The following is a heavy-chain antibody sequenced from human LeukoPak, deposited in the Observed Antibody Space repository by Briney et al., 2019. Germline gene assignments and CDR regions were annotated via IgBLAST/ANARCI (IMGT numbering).Heavy chain of an antibody. CDR2: IYYSGST. CDR3: ARSQSWFPSGGWQDY. Sequence: SEALSLACTVSGGSISSSSYYWGWIRQPPGKGLEWIGSIYYSGSTYYNPSLKSRVTISVDTSKNQFSLKLSSVTAADTAVYYCARSQSWFPSGGWQDYWGQGTLVTVSS. J-gene: IGHJ4*02. D-gene: IGHD6-19*01. CDR1: GGSISSSSYY. V-gene: IGHV4-39*07.